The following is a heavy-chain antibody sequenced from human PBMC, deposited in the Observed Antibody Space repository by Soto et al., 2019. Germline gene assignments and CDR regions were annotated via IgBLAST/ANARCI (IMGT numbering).Heavy chain of an antibody. J-gene: IGHJ5*02. CDR1: GYTFTSYG. Sequence: ASVKVSCKAPGYTFTSYGISWVRQAPGQGLEWMGWISTHNGNTYYAQNFQGRVTMTSDTPTSTAYMELRSLRSDDTAFYYCVRDEISSAGLDPWGQGTLVTVSS. CDR3: VRDEISSAGLDP. V-gene: IGHV1-18*01. CDR2: ISTHNGNT.